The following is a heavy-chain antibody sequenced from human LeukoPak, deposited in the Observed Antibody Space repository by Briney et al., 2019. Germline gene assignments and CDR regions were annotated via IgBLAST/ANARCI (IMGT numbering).Heavy chain of an antibody. D-gene: IGHD1-26*01. CDR1: GFTLEHYG. Sequence: GGSLRLSCEASGFTLEHYGMSWVRQAPGKGVEWVAGINWNGGITGYADSVKGRFTISRDNAKNSLYLQMNSLRVEDTALYYCARKGLGGELGGFDYWGQGTLVTVSS. J-gene: IGHJ4*02. V-gene: IGHV3-20*04. CDR2: INWNGGIT. CDR3: ARKGLGGELGGFDY.